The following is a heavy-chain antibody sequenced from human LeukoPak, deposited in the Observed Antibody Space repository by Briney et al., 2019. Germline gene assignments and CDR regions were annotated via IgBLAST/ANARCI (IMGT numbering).Heavy chain of an antibody. D-gene: IGHD2-21*02. J-gene: IGHJ4*02. Sequence: PGGSLRLSCAASGFTFSSYAMHWVRQAPGKGLEWVAVISYDGSNKYYADSVKGRFTISRDNSMNTLYLQMNSLRAEDTAVYYCARDSIAYCGGDCYSGPFDYRGQGTLVTVSS. V-gene: IGHV3-30-3*01. CDR3: ARDSIAYCGGDCYSGPFDY. CDR2: ISYDGSNK. CDR1: GFTFSSYA.